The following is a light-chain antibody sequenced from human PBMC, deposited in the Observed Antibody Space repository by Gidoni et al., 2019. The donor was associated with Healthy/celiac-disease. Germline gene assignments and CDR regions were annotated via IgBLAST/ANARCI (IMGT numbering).Light chain of an antibody. Sequence: QLVLAHSPYSSASRGASVKLTCTLSSGHSSYAIAWHQQQPEKGPRYLMKRNSDRSHSKGDGIPDRFSGSSSGAERYLTISSLQSEDEADYYCQTWGTPWVFGGGTKLTVL. CDR1: SGHSSYA. J-gene: IGLJ3*02. CDR3: QTWGTPWV. V-gene: IGLV4-69*01. CDR2: RNSDRSH.